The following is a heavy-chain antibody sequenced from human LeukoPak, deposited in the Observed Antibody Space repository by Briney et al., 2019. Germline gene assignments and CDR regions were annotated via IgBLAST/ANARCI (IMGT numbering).Heavy chain of an antibody. CDR2: ISGSGSTT. CDR1: GFTFGSYA. D-gene: IGHD1-26*01. CDR3: AKDRPYSGSYYDY. J-gene: IGHJ4*02. Sequence: GGSLRLSCAASGFTFGSYALSWVRQAPGKGLEWVSAISGSGSTTYYTDSVKGRLTISRDNSKNTLYLQMNSLRAGDTAVYYCAKDRPYSGSYYDYWGQGTLVTVSS. V-gene: IGHV3-23*01.